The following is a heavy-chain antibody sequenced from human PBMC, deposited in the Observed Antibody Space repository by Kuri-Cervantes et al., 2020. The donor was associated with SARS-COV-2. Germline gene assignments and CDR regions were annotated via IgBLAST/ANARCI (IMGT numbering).Heavy chain of an antibody. V-gene: IGHV3-73*01. Sequence: GKSLKISCEVSGFLFSASAIHWVRQGSGKGLERVGRVRGKANNYATAYAASVKGRFTISRDNSKNTLYLQMNSLRVEDTAVYYCAKDPLEFYPLGFGDHPQGFDHWGQGTLVTVSS. CDR3: AKDPLEFYPLGFGDHPQGFDH. CDR1: GFLFSASA. J-gene: IGHJ4*02. CDR2: VRGKANNYAT. D-gene: IGHD3-10*01.